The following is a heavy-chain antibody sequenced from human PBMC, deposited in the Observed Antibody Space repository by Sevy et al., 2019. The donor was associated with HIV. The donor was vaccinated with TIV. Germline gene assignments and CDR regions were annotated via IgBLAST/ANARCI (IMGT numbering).Heavy chain of an antibody. CDR2: IYYSGST. CDR3: ARARPEGYYDSSGYYSPGYVDY. V-gene: IGHV4-31*03. CDR1: GGSISSGGYY. Sequence: SETLSLTCTVSGGSISSGGYYWSWIRQHPGKGLEWIGYIYYSGSTYYNPSLKSRVTISVDTSKNQFTLKLSSVTDADTAVYYCARARPEGYYDSSGYYSPGYVDYWGQRTLVTVSS. D-gene: IGHD3-22*01. J-gene: IGHJ4*02.